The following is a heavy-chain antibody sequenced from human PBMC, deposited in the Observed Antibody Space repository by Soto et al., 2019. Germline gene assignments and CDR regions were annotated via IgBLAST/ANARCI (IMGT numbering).Heavy chain of an antibody. CDR2: ISGSGGST. D-gene: IGHD3-10*01. Sequence: GGSLRLSYAASGFTFSSYAMSWVRQAPGKGLEWVSAISGSGGSTYYADSVKGRFTISRDNSKNTLYLQMNSLRAEDTAVYYCAKDRGTMVRGVHGAFDIWGQGTMVTVSS. V-gene: IGHV3-23*01. CDR3: AKDRGTMVRGVHGAFDI. CDR1: GFTFSSYA. J-gene: IGHJ3*02.